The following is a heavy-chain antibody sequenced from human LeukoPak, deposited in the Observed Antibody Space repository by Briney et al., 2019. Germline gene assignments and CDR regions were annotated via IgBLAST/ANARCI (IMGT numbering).Heavy chain of an antibody. CDR2: IRYSGTT. CDR1: GGSITSDY. CDR3: ARGAGWYGN. V-gene: IGHV4-59*01. D-gene: IGHD6-19*01. J-gene: IGHJ4*02. Sequence: SETLSLTCTVSGGSITSDYWSWIRQPPGKGLEWIAYIRYSGTTNYNPSLKSRVTISLDTSKNQFSLTLSSVTAADTAVYYCARGAGWYGNWGQGTLVTVSS.